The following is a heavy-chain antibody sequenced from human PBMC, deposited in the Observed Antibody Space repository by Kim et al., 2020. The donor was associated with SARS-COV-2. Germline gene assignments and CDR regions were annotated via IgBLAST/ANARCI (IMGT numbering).Heavy chain of an antibody. CDR3: ARESITMVRGVIRYGGVDGMDV. D-gene: IGHD3-10*01. CDR1: GFTFSDHY. V-gene: IGHV3-72*01. CDR2: TRNKANSYTT. J-gene: IGHJ6*02. Sequence: GGSLRLSCAASGFTFSDHYMDWVRQAPGKGLEWVGRTRNKANSYTTQYAASVKGRFTISRDDSKRSLYLEMNSLNTEDTAVYFCARESITMVRGVIRYGGVDGMDVWGQGTAVTVSS.